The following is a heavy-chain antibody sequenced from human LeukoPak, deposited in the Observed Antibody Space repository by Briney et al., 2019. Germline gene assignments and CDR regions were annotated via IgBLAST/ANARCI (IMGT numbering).Heavy chain of an antibody. V-gene: IGHV6-1*01. CDR1: GDSVPSKNGA. Sequence: SQTLSLTCVVSGDSVPSKNGAWNWIRQSPSRGLEWLGRTYYRSKWYNDYAESMEGRMTISQDASKNQYSLHLNSVTPDDTAVYYCARDFGTTGWHTFDYWGQGTLVTVSS. D-gene: IGHD6-19*01. CDR3: ARDFGTTGWHTFDY. CDR2: TYYRSKWYN. J-gene: IGHJ4*02.